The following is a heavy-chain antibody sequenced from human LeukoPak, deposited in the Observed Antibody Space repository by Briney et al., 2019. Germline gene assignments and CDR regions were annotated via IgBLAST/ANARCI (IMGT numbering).Heavy chain of an antibody. J-gene: IGHJ4*02. CDR3: ARDLGYYDSSGYVDY. CDR2: ISYDGSNK. CDR1: GFTFSNYA. V-gene: IGHV3-30*01. Sequence: GGSLRLSCAASGFTFSNYALHWVRQAPGKGLEWVAIISYDGSNKFYAGSVKGRFTISRDSSKNTLYLQMNSLRPEDTAVYYCARDLGYYDSSGYVDYWGQGTLVTVSS. D-gene: IGHD3-22*01.